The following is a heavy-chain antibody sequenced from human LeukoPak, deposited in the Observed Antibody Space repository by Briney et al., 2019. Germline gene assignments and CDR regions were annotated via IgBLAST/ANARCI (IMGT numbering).Heavy chain of an antibody. D-gene: IGHD2-2*01. Sequence: ASVKVSCKASGGAFSSYAISWVRQAPGQGLEWMGRIIPILGIANYAQKFQGRVTITADKSTSTAYMELSSLRSEDTAVYYCARNYCSSTSCYRYPYYYYGMDVWSQGTTVTVSS. CDR3: ARNYCSSTSCYRYPYYYYGMDV. V-gene: IGHV1-69*04. CDR2: IIPILGIA. CDR1: GGAFSSYA. J-gene: IGHJ6*02.